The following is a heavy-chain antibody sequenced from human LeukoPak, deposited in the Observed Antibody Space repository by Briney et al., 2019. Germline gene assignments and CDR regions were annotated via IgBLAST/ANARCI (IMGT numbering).Heavy chain of an antibody. CDR1: GFTFSNAW. D-gene: IGHD1-26*01. Sequence: GGSLRLSCAASGFTFSNAWMSWVRQAPGKGLEWIGRIKSKTDGGTTDYAAPVKGRFTISRDDSKNTLYLQMNSLKTEDTAVYYCTTVSVEWEPYAFDIWGQGTMVTVSS. J-gene: IGHJ3*02. CDR3: TTVSVEWEPYAFDI. V-gene: IGHV3-15*01. CDR2: IKSKTDGGTT.